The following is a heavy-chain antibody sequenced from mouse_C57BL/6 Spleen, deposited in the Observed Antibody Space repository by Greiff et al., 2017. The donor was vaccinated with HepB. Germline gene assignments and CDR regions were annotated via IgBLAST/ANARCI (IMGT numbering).Heavy chain of an antibody. V-gene: IGHV1-7*01. Sequence: VQLQQSGAELAKPGASVKLSCKASGYTFTSYWMHWVKQRPGQGLEWIGYINPSSGYTKYNQKFKDKATLTADKSSSTAYMQLSSLTYEDSAVYYCARYRATVVAPFDYWGQGTTLTVSS. CDR1: GYTFTSYW. CDR2: INPSSGYT. CDR3: ARYRATVVAPFDY. D-gene: IGHD1-1*01. J-gene: IGHJ2*01.